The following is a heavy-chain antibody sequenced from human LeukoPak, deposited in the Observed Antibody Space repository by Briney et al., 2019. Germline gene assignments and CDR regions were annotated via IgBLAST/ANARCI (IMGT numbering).Heavy chain of an antibody. Sequence: GSLRLSCAASGFTFSSYGMHWIRQPPGKGLEWIGSIYYSGSTYYNPSLKSRVTISVDTSKNQFSLKLSSVTAADTAVYYCAREIAAAGRMEFDYWGQGTLVTVSS. CDR1: GFTFSSYG. J-gene: IGHJ4*02. CDR2: IYYSGST. D-gene: IGHD6-13*01. CDR3: AREIAAAGRMEFDY. V-gene: IGHV4-39*07.